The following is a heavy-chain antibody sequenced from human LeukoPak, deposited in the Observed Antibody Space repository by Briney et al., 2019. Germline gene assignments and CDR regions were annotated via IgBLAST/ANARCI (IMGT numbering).Heavy chain of an antibody. J-gene: IGHJ5*02. CDR1: GGSISSSSYY. CDR3: ARQEASSSKHTWFDP. D-gene: IGHD2-2*01. Sequence: PSETLSLTCTVSGGSISSSSYYWGWIRQPPGKGLEWIGSIYYSGSTYYNPSLKSRVTISVDTSKNQFSLKLSSVTAADTAVYYCARQEASSSKHTWFDPWGQGTLVTVSS. V-gene: IGHV4-39*01. CDR2: IYYSGST.